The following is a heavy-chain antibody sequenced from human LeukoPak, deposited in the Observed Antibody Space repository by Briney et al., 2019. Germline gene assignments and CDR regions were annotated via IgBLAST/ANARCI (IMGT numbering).Heavy chain of an antibody. D-gene: IGHD2-21*01. CDR1: GGSFSAYY. CDR2: INKSGST. Sequence: ADPLSLTCAVNGGSFSAYYWWGIRQGAGKGLRWIGEINKSGSTNNNASLMRCVNTSGDTCKNQFSLQPSAVADADTAVYYCARVSRLWWARDIWGRGTMVTVSS. V-gene: IGHV4-34*01. J-gene: IGHJ3*02. CDR3: ARVSRLWWARDI.